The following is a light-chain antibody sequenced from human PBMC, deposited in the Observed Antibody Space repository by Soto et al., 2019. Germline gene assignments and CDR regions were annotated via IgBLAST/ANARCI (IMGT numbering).Light chain of an antibody. CDR3: QQYNNWPPLT. Sequence: VLTQYKSTLSVFPGERSSVSGGASQSVATNLAWYQQRPGQAPRLLIYGASKRAIGLPARFSGSGSGTEFTLTISSLQSEDFAVYYCQQYNNWPPLTFGGGSNVDI. CDR1: QSVATN. V-gene: IGKV3-15*01. J-gene: IGKJ4*01. CDR2: GAS.